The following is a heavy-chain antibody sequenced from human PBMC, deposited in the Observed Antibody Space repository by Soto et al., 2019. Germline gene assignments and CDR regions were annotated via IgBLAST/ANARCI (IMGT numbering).Heavy chain of an antibody. Sequence: QVQLQESGPALVKPSQTLSLTCTVSGGSISSGERYWSWIRQPPGKGLEWIGYIYYNGNTYYNPSLKSRLTMSVDTSKNQFSLKLSSVTAADTAVYYCAHSTVINQAGAGWSQGTLVTVSS. CDR2: IYYNGNT. D-gene: IGHD6-19*01. J-gene: IGHJ4*02. CDR3: AHSTVINQAGAG. CDR1: GGSISSGERY. V-gene: IGHV4-30-4*08.